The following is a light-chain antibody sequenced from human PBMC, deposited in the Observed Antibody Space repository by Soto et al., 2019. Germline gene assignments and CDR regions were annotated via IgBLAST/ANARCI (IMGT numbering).Light chain of an antibody. Sequence: EIVLTQSPATLSLSPGERATLSCRASQSVSSYLAWYQQKPGQAPRLLIYHASNRATGIPARFSGSGAGTDFTLTISSLEPEDFAVYYCQQRSNWLTFGGGTQVEIK. V-gene: IGKV3-11*01. CDR1: QSVSSY. CDR3: QQRSNWLT. CDR2: HAS. J-gene: IGKJ4*01.